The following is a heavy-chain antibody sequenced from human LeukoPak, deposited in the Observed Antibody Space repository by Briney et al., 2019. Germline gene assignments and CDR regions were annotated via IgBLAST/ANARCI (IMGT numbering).Heavy chain of an antibody. J-gene: IGHJ4*02. CDR1: GFPFRSYA. D-gene: IGHD6-13*01. CDR2: ISGSGGST. CDR3: AIKGGYSSSWYLSYFDY. Sequence: GGPLRLSCEASGFPFRSYAMSGVRKAPGKGLEWVSAISGSGGSTYYADSVKGRFTISRDNSKNTLYLQMNSLRAEDTAVYYCAIKGGYSSSWYLSYFDYWGQGTLVTVSS. V-gene: IGHV3-23*01.